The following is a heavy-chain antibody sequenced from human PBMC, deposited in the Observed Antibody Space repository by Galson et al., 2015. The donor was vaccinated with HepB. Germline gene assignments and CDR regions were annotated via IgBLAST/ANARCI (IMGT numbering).Heavy chain of an antibody. D-gene: IGHD4/OR15-4a*01. J-gene: IGHJ4*02. Sequence: NLQGRVTLTRDTSTSTAYLELRSLRSDDTAAYYCARDRDYRLDYWGQGTLVTVSS. V-gene: IGHV1-18*01. CDR3: ARDRDYRLDY.